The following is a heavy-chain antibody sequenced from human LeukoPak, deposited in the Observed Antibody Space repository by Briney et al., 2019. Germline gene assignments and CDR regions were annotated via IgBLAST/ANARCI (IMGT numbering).Heavy chain of an antibody. CDR2: ISSSGSTI. J-gene: IGHJ4*02. V-gene: IGHV3-48*03. D-gene: IGHD6-19*01. Sequence: PGGSLRLSCAASGFTFSSYEMNWVRQAPGKGLEWVSYISSSGSTIYYADSVKGRFTVSRDNAKNSLYLQMNSLRAEDTAVYYCAREATIAVYFDYWGQGTLVTVSS. CDR3: AREATIAVYFDY. CDR1: GFTFSSYE.